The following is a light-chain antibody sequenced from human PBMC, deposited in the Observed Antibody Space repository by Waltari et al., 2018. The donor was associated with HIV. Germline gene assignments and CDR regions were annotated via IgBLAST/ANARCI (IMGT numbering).Light chain of an antibody. CDR3: YSYAGNFWV. J-gene: IGLJ3*02. CDR2: DVN. CDR1: SSDVGGYDY. Sequence: QSALTQPRSVSGSPGQSVTISCTGTSSDVGGYDYVSWYQQHPGKAPKLMIYDVNERPSGVPGRFSGSKSGNTASLTISGLQAEDEADYHCYSYAGNFWVFGGGTKLTVL. V-gene: IGLV2-11*01.